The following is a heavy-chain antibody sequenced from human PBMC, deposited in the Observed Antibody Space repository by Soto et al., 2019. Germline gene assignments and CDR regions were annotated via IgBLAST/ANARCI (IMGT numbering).Heavy chain of an antibody. CDR3: AKDRQWHFDY. CDR1: GFTFSSYG. D-gene: IGHD6-19*01. J-gene: IGHJ4*02. Sequence: GGSLRLSCAASGFTFSSYGMHWVRQAPGKGLEWVAVISYDGSNKYYADSVKGRFTISRDNSKNTLYLQMNSLRAEDTAVYYCAKDRQWHFDYWGQGTLVTVSS. CDR2: ISYDGSNK. V-gene: IGHV3-30*18.